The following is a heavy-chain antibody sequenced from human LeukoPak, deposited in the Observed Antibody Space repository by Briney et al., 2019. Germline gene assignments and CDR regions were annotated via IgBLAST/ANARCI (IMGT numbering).Heavy chain of an antibody. Sequence: GGSLRLSCVASGFTFSTYWMSWVRQAPGMGLEWVANIKEDGSEKYYVDSVKGRFTISRDNAKNSLYLQMNSLRGEDTAVYYCARDGGSSGSYPYWDQGTLVTVSS. J-gene: IGHJ4*02. CDR2: IKEDGSEK. V-gene: IGHV3-7*01. CDR1: GFTFSTYW. D-gene: IGHD1-26*01. CDR3: ARDGGSSGSYPY.